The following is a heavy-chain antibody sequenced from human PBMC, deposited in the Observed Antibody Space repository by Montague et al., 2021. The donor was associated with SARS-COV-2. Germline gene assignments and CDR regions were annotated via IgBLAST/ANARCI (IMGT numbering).Heavy chain of an antibody. J-gene: IGHJ3*02. CDR3: VRDHPYGGPRGAYDI. CDR2: IYDGGAV. D-gene: IGHD4-23*01. Sequence: SETPSLTCTVSGGFITGYYWGWLRRSPGKGLEWIAYIYDGGAVNYNPSLGSRVTISTDTSKNQLSLKVNSVTAADTAVYYCVRDHPYGGPRGAYDIWGQGTVVTVSS. V-gene: IGHV4-59*01. CDR1: GGFITGYY.